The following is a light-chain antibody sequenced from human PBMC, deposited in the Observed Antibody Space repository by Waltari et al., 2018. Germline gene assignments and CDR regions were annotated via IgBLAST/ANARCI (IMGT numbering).Light chain of an antibody. CDR2: DVS. CDR3: CSYAGSGTYV. CDR1: RSDVGGYNY. J-gene: IGLJ1*01. V-gene: IGLV2-23*02. Sequence: QSALTQPASVSGSPGQSITISCTGTRSDVGGYNYVSWYQQHPGKAPKLMISDVSKRPSGVSNRFSGSKSGNTASLTISGLQAEDEADYYCCSYAGSGTYVFGTGTKVTVL.